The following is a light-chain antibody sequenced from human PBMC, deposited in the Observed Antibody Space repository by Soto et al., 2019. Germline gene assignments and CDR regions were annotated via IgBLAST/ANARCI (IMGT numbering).Light chain of an antibody. V-gene: IGKV3-11*01. J-gene: IGKJ3*01. CDR3: QQRSNWPRFT. CDR2: DAS. Sequence: EIVLTQSPATLSLSPGERATLSCRASQSVSSYLASYQQKPGQAPRLLIYDASNRATGIPARFSGSGSGTDFTLTISSLEPEDFAVYYCQQRSNWPRFTFGPGTKVDIK. CDR1: QSVSSY.